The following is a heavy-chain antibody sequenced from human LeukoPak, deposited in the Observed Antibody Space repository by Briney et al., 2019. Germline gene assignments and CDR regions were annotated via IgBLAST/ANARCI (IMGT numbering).Heavy chain of an antibody. CDR3: ARANALYCSSTSCLFDY. V-gene: IGHV1-2*02. J-gene: IGHJ4*02. D-gene: IGHD2-2*01. CDR1: GYTFTGYY. CDR2: INPNSGGT. Sequence: ASVKVSCKASGYTFTGYYMHWVRQAPGQGLEWIAWINPNSGGTYYAQNFHDRITMTRDTSISTAYMELSRQRSDDTAIYYCARANALYCSSTSCLFDYWGQGTLVTVSS.